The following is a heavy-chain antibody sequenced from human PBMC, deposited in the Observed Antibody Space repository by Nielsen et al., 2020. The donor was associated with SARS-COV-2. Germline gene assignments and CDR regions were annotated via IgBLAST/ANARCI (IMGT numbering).Heavy chain of an antibody. CDR3: ARDDRRLRKGGMDV. V-gene: IGHV1-2*06. Sequence: ASVKVSCKTSGYTFIDNYIHWARQAPGQGLEWVGRMNPYNGDSFYAQKFQGRVTMTRDTSINTAYLELSRLRSDDTAVYYCARDDRRLRKGGMDVWGQGTTVTVSS. J-gene: IGHJ6*02. D-gene: IGHD6-25*01. CDR2: MNPYNGDS. CDR1: GYTFIDNY.